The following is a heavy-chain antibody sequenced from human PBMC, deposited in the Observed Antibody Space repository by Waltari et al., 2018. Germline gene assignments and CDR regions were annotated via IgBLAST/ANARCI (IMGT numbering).Heavy chain of an antibody. V-gene: IGHV3-48*02. J-gene: IGHJ4*02. CDR3: ARGGYVDY. Sequence: FKTYKMNGVRQAPGKGLEWVSHINTGISTIYYADSVKGRFTISRDNAKNSLYLQMNSLRDEDTAVYYCARGGYVDYWGQGTLVTVSS. CDR2: INTGISTI. CDR1: FKTYK.